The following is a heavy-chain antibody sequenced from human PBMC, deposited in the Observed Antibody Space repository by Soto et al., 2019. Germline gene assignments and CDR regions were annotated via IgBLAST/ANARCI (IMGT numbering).Heavy chain of an antibody. Sequence: VGSLRLSCAASGFTFSNAWMSWVRQAPGKGLEWVGRIKSKTDGGTTDYAAPVKGRFTISGDDSKNTLYLQMNSLKTEDTAVYYCTTERVLGTSDAFDIWGQGTMVTVSS. D-gene: IGHD3-16*01. CDR3: TTERVLGTSDAFDI. CDR2: IKSKTDGGTT. J-gene: IGHJ3*02. V-gene: IGHV3-15*01. CDR1: GFTFSNAW.